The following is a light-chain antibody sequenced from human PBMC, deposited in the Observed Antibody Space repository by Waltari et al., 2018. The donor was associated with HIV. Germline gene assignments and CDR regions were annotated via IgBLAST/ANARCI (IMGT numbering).Light chain of an antibody. V-gene: IGLV3-19*01. CDR2: GKA. J-gene: IGLJ2*01. CDR3: NSRDSSSNRVV. Sequence: SSELTQDPAVSVALGQTVRITCQGDSLRSYYASWYQQKPGQAPALVIHGKANRPSGTPDRFSGSSSGNTASLTITGAQAEDEADYYCNSRDSSSNRVVFGGGTKLTVL. CDR1: SLRSYY.